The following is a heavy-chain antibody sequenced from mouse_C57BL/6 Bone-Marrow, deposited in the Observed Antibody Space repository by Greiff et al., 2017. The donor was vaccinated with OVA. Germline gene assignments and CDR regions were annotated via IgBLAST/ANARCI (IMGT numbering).Heavy chain of an antibody. CDR2: IYPGSGNT. CDR3: ARSRRIFFDY. J-gene: IGHJ2*01. V-gene: IGHV1-76*01. Sequence: VQLQQSGAELVRPGASVKLSCKASGYTFTDYYINWVKQRPGQGLEWIARIYPGSGNTYYNEKFKGKATLTAEKSSSTAYMQLSSLTSEDSAVYFCARSRRIFFDYWGQGTTLTVSS. CDR1: GYTFTDYY.